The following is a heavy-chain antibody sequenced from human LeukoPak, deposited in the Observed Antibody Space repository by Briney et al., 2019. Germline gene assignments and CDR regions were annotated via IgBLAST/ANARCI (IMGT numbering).Heavy chain of an antibody. CDR3: ARGPASGSFIIDY. V-gene: IGHV3-48*01. D-gene: IGHD3-10*01. J-gene: IGHJ4*02. CDR2: IDSGSSSI. Sequence: GGSLRLSCAASGITLSSHSMHWVRQAPGKGLEWVSFIDSGSSSIHYAASVQGRFTISRDNAKNSLYLQMDSLRAEDTAVYYCARGPASGSFIIDYWGQGTLVTVSS. CDR1: GITLSSHS.